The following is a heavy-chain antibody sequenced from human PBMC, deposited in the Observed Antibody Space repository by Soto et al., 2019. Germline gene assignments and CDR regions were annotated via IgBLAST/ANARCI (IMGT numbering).Heavy chain of an antibody. CDR3: TTVGYDILPGYRDDAFDI. V-gene: IGHV3-15*07. CDR2: IKRKTDGGTI. Sequence: EVQLVESGGGLVKPGGSLRLSCAASGFTFSNAWMNWVRQAPGKGLEWVGRIKRKTDGGTIDYAAPVKGRFTISRDDSKNTLSLQMNSLKTEDTAVYYCTTVGYDILPGYRDDAFDIWGQGTMVTVSS. D-gene: IGHD3-9*01. J-gene: IGHJ3*02. CDR1: GFTFSNAW.